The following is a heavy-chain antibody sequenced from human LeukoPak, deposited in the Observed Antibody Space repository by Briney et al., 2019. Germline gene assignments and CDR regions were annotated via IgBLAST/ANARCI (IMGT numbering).Heavy chain of an antibody. CDR1: GFTFSSYW. D-gene: IGHD1-14*01. CDR3: AKGSTTWSLDY. CDR2: IRYDGNNK. J-gene: IGHJ4*02. V-gene: IGHV3-30*02. Sequence: GGSLRLSCAASGFTFSSYWMSWVRQAPGKGLEWVAFIRYDGNNKYYSDSVKGPFTISRDNSKNTLYLQMNSLRVEDTAVYYCAKGSTTWSLDYWGLGTLVTVSS.